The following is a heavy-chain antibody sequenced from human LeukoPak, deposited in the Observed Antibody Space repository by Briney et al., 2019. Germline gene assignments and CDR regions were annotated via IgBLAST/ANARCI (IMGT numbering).Heavy chain of an antibody. D-gene: IGHD3-9*01. J-gene: IGHJ6*03. V-gene: IGHV3-23*01. CDR2: ISPSGDIT. CDR3: AKCILTGYYKGYMDV. CDR1: GFTFSSYS. Sequence: GGSLRHSCAASGFTFSSYSMNWVRQAPGKGLEWVSGISPSGDITYYTDSVRGRFTISRDNFKNTLYLQMNSLRAEDTAVYYCAKCILTGYYKGYMDVWGKGTTVTISS.